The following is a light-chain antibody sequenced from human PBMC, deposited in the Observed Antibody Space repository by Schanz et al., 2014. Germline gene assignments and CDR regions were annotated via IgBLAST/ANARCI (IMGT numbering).Light chain of an antibody. CDR2: DVS. V-gene: IGLV2-14*01. CDR3: SSYTSSSTPVV. Sequence: QSALTQPASVSASPGQSITISCTGTSSDVGGYNYVSWYQQYPGKAPKLIIYDVSNRPSGVSNRFSGSRSGNTASLTISGLQAEDEADYYCSSYTSSSTPVVFGGGTKLTV. CDR1: SSDVGGYNY. J-gene: IGLJ2*01.